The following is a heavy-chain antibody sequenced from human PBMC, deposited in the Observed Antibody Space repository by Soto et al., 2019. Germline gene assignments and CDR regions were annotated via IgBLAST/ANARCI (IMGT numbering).Heavy chain of an antibody. CDR1: GYTFTSYA. V-gene: IGHV1-3*01. D-gene: IGHD5-12*01. J-gene: IGHJ4*02. Sequence: ASVKVSCKASGYTFTSYAMHWVRQAPGQRLEWMGWINAGNGNTKYSQKFQGRVTITRDTSASTAYMELSSLRSEDTAVYYCARGYTHFYYFDYWGQGTLVTVSS. CDR3: ARGYTHFYYFDY. CDR2: INAGNGNT.